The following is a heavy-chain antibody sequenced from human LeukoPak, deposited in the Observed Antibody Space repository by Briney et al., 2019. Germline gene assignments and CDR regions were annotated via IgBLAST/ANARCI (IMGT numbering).Heavy chain of an antibody. CDR2: IYTSGST. J-gene: IGHJ4*02. D-gene: IGHD2-15*01. V-gene: IGHV4-4*07. CDR3: ARRFGYCSGGSCYDFDY. Sequence: SETLSLTCTVSGGSISSYYWSWIRQPAGKGLEWIGRIYTSGSTNYNPSLKSRVTMSVDTSKNQFSLKLSSVTAADTAVYYCARRFGYCSGGSCYDFDYWGQGTLVTVSS. CDR1: GGSISSYY.